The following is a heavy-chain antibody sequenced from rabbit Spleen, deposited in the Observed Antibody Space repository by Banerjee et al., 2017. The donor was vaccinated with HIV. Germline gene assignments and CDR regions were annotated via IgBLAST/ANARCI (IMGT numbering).Heavy chain of an antibody. D-gene: IGHD8-1*01. CDR1: GFSFSSSYY. CDR2: MNAGRIGST. J-gene: IGHJ6*01. Sequence: QEQLVESGGGLVQPGESLTLTCTASGFSFSSSYYMCWIRQAPGKGLEWIACMNAGRIGSTYYATWVNGRFTISRENAQNTVFLQMTSLTAADTATYFCARDGAGGSYFALWGQGTLVTVS. CDR3: ARDGAGGSYFAL. V-gene: IGHV1S45*01.